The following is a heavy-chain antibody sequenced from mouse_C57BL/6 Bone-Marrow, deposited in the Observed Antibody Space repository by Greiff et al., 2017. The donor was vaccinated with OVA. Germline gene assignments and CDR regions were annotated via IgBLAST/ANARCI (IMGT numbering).Heavy chain of an antibody. CDR1: GFTFSDYY. Sequence: EVQRVESGGGLVQPGGSLKLSCAASGFTFSDYYMYWVRQTPEKRLEWVAYISNGGGSSYYPATVQGRFTISRDNAKNTLYLQMSRLKSEDTAMYYCARRYYGSSYWYFDVWGTGTTVTVSS. D-gene: IGHD1-1*01. J-gene: IGHJ1*03. CDR3: ARRYYGSSYWYFDV. CDR2: ISNGGGSS. V-gene: IGHV5-12*01.